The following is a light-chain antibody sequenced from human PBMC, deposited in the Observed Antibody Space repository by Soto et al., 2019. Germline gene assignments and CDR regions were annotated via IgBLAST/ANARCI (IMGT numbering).Light chain of an antibody. Sequence: QSVLTQPHSVSGAPGQRVTISCTGSSSNIGAGYDVHWYQQLPGTAPKLLIYGNSNRPSGVPDRFSGSKSGTSASLAITGLQAEDEADYYCQSYDSSLSRRVFGGGTKLPVL. CDR3: QSYDSSLSRRV. J-gene: IGLJ2*01. V-gene: IGLV1-40*01. CDR2: GNS. CDR1: SSNIGAGYD.